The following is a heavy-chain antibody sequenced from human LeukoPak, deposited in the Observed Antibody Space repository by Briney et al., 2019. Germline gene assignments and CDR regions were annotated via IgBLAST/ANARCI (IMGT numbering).Heavy chain of an antibody. CDR1: GFTFSSYA. V-gene: IGHV3-7*01. CDR2: IKQDGSEK. J-gene: IGHJ4*02. D-gene: IGHD3-22*01. Sequence: GGSLRLSCAASGFTFSSYAMHWLRQAPGKGLEWVANIKQDGSEKYYVDSVKGRFTISRDNAKNSLYLQMNSLRAEDTAVYYCARDTYYYDSSGYYYYFDYWGQGTLVTVSS. CDR3: ARDTYYYDSSGYYYYFDY.